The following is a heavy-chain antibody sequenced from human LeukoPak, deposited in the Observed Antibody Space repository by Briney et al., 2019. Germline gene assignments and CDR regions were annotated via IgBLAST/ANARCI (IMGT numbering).Heavy chain of an antibody. CDR3: ARSKGHTYSSSWYWFDP. D-gene: IGHD6-13*01. Sequence: PSETLSLTCTVSGGSVSSGSYYWSWIRQPPGKGLEWIGYIYYSGSTNYNPSLKSRVTISVDTSKNQFSLKLSSVTAADTAVYYCARSKGHTYSSSWYWFDPWGQGTLVTVSS. CDR1: GGSVSSGSYY. CDR2: IYYSGST. J-gene: IGHJ5*02. V-gene: IGHV4-61*01.